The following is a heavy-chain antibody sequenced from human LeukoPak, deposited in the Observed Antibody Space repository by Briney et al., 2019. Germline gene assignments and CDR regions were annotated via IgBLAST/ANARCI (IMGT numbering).Heavy chain of an antibody. D-gene: IGHD4-17*01. Sequence: HPGGSLRLSCAASGFTFRNYGMHWVRQAPGKGLEWVAVISYDGNKRFYEDSVKGRFIISRDNSRNTLYLQLNSLRGGDTAVYFCAREVAKRGTVTFDYWGRGTLVTVSS. CDR3: AREVAKRGTVTFDY. V-gene: IGHV3-30*03. CDR2: ISYDGNKR. J-gene: IGHJ4*02. CDR1: GFTFRNYG.